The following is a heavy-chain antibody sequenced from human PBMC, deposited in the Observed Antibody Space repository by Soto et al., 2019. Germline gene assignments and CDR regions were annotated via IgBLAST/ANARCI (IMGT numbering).Heavy chain of an antibody. V-gene: IGHV3-15*07. CDR2: IKSKTDGGTT. CDR3: TTDLLLLFGESIGGFDY. D-gene: IGHD3-10*01. Sequence: EVQLVESGGGLVKPGGSLRLSCAASGFTFSKAWMNWVRQAPGKGLEWVGRIKSKTDGGTTDYAAPVKGRFTISRDDSKNTLYLQMYSLKTEVTAVYYCTTDLLLLFGESIGGFDYWGQATLVTVSS. J-gene: IGHJ4*01. CDR1: GFTFSKAW.